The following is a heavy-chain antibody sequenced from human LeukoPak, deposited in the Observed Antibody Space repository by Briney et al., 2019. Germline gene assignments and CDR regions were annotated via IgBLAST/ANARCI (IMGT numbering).Heavy chain of an antibody. CDR3: AREFDYSTSGAGY. Sequence: PGGSLRLSCAASGFTFSSYSMNWVRQAPGKGLEWVSSISSSSSYIYYADSVKGRFTISRDNAKNSLYLQMNSLRAEDTAVYYCAREFDYSTSGAGYWGQGTLVTVSS. CDR2: ISSSSSYI. D-gene: IGHD4-11*01. CDR1: GFTFSSYS. V-gene: IGHV3-21*01. J-gene: IGHJ4*02.